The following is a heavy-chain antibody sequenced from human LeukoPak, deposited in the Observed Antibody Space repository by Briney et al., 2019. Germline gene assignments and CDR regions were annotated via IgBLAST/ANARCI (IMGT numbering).Heavy chain of an antibody. V-gene: IGHV3-30*02. CDR2: IRYDGSNK. CDR3: AKGGYCSSTSCYGDYYYYMDV. D-gene: IGHD2-2*03. CDR1: GFTFSSYG. J-gene: IGHJ6*03. Sequence: GGSLRLSCAASGFTFSSYGMHWVRQAPGKGLEWVAFIRYDGSNKYYADSVKGRFTISRDNSKNTLYLQMNSLRAEDTAVYYCAKGGYCSSTSCYGDYYYYMDVWGKGTTVTISS.